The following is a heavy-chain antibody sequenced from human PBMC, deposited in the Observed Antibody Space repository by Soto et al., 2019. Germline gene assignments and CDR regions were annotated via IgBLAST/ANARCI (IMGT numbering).Heavy chain of an antibody. CDR2: ISYDGSNK. CDR1: GFTFSSYG. Sequence: GGSLRLSCAASGFTFSSYGMHWVRQAPGKGLEWVAVISYDGSNKYYADSVKGRFTISRDNSKNTLYLQMNSLRAEDTAVYYCAKVESGYSYGVIDYWGQGTLGTSPQ. J-gene: IGHJ4*02. CDR3: AKVESGYSYGVIDY. D-gene: IGHD5-18*01. V-gene: IGHV3-30*18.